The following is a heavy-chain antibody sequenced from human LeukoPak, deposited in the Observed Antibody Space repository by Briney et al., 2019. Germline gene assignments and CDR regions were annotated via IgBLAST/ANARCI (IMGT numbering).Heavy chain of an antibody. Sequence: RASVKVSCKASGYTFTSYGISWVRQAPGQGLEWMGWISAYNGNTNYAQKLQGRVTMTTDTSTSTAYMELRSLRSDDTAVYYCARARFYGSGSYYLRWFDPWGQGTLVTVSS. V-gene: IGHV1-18*01. CDR3: ARARFYGSGSYYLRWFDP. J-gene: IGHJ5*02. CDR1: GYTFTSYG. D-gene: IGHD3-10*01. CDR2: ISAYNGNT.